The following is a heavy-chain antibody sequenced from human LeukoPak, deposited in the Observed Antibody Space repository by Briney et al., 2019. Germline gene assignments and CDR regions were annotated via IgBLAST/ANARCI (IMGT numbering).Heavy chain of an antibody. CDR1: GFTFGSYA. CDR3: AKLRGGTTRNSYDY. CDR2: SGSGGST. D-gene: IGHD1-7*01. Sequence: GGSLRLSCAASGFTFGSYAMSWVRQAPGKGLEWVSVSGSGGSTYYAASVKGRFTISRDNSKNTLYLQMNSLRAEDTAVYYCAKLRGGTTRNSYDYWGQGTLVTVSS. V-gene: IGHV3-23*01. J-gene: IGHJ4*02.